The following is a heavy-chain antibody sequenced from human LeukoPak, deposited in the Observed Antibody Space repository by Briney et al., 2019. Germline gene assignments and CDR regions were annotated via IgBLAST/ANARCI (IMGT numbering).Heavy chain of an antibody. V-gene: IGHV3-7*04. CDR3: ARAYSSGPLGYFDY. J-gene: IGHJ4*02. CDR1: GFTFSSYW. Sequence: GGSLRLSCAASGFTFSSYWMSWVRQAPGKGLEWVANIKQDGSEKYYVDSVKGRFTISRDNAKNSLYLQMNSLRAEDTAVYYCARAYSSGPLGYFDYWGQGTLVTVSS. D-gene: IGHD6-25*01. CDR2: IKQDGSEK.